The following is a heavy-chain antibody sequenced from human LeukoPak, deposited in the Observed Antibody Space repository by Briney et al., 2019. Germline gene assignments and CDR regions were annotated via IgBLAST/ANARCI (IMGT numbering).Heavy chain of an antibody. CDR2: INPNTGDT. J-gene: IGHJ4*02. CDR1: GYTFTGYP. CDR3: ARGATHPGGSYFSGYFDY. V-gene: IGHV1-2*02. Sequence: ASVKVSCKASGYTFTGYPMHWVRQAPRQGLEWMGWINPNTGDTNYAQKFQGRVTITTDESTSTAYMELSSLRSEDTAVYYCARGATHPGGSYFSGYFDYWGQGTLVTVSS. D-gene: IGHD1-26*01.